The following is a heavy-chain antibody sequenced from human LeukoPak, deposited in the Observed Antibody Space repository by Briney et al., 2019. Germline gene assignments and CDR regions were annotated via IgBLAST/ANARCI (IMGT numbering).Heavy chain of an antibody. Sequence: SETLSLTCTVSGGSISSYYWSWIRQPAGKGLEWIGRIYTSGSTNYNPSLKSRVTTSVDTSKNQFSLKLSSVTAADTAVYYCARDHGIAAAGNWFDPRGQETLVTVSS. J-gene: IGHJ5*02. CDR2: IYTSGST. D-gene: IGHD6-13*01. CDR1: GGSISSYY. CDR3: ARDHGIAAAGNWFDP. V-gene: IGHV4-4*07.